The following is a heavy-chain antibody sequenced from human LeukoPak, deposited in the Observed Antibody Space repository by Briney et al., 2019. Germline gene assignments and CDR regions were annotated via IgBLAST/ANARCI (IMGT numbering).Heavy chain of an antibody. Sequence: GGSLRLSCAASGFTFSSYWMSWVRQAPGKGLEWVANIKQDGSEKYYVDSVKGRFTISGDNAKNSLYLQMNSLRVEDTAVYYCARAEGRGVENYFDYWGQGTLVTVSS. CDR3: ARAEGRGVENYFDY. CDR1: GFTFSSYW. D-gene: IGHD3-10*01. CDR2: IKQDGSEK. J-gene: IGHJ4*02. V-gene: IGHV3-7*01.